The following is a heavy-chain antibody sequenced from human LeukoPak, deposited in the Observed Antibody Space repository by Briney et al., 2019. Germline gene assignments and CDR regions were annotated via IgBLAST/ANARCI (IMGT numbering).Heavy chain of an antibody. CDR3: ARRSDSGSDDGEDYFDY. D-gene: IGHD1-26*01. J-gene: IGHJ4*02. CDR1: GGSISNSSYY. V-gene: IGHV4-39*01. Sequence: PSETLSLTCTVSGGSISNSSYYWGWIRQPPGKGLEWIGSMYYSGSTYYNPSLKSRATISVDTSKNQFSLKLTSVTAADTAVYFCARRSDSGSDDGEDYFDYWGQGTLVTVSS. CDR2: MYYSGST.